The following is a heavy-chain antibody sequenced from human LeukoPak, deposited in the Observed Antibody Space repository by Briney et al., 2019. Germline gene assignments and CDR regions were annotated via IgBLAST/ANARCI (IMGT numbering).Heavy chain of an antibody. Sequence: GGSLRLPCAASGFTFSSYGMSWVRQAPGKGLEWVSAISGSGGSTYYADSVKGRFTISRDNSKNTLYLQMNSLRAEDTAVYYCAKDKYSSSWFDYWGQGTLVTVSS. CDR3: AKDKYSSSWFDY. CDR1: GFTFSSYG. V-gene: IGHV3-23*01. J-gene: IGHJ4*02. D-gene: IGHD6-13*01. CDR2: ISGSGGST.